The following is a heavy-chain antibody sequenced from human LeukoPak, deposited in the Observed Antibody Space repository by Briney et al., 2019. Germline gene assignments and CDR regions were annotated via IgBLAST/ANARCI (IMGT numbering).Heavy chain of an antibody. CDR1: GYTFTTYG. CDR3: ARDGRFGELLDY. Sequence: ASVKVSCKASGYTFTTYGISWVRQAPGQGLEWMGWISAYNGDTNYAQELQGRVTMTTVTSTNTVYMELRSLRSDDTAVYYCARDGRFGELLDYWGQGTPVTVSP. J-gene: IGHJ4*02. CDR2: ISAYNGDT. D-gene: IGHD3-10*01. V-gene: IGHV1-18*01.